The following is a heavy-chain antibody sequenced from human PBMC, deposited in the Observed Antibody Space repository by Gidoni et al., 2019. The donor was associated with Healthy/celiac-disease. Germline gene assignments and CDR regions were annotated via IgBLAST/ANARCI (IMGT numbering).Heavy chain of an antibody. V-gene: IGHV4-39*07. CDR3: ARTTGSGYYVFDY. J-gene: IGHJ4*02. D-gene: IGHD3-22*01. CDR2: IYYSGST. Sequence: GLEWIGSIYYSGSTYYNPSLKSRVTISVDTSKNQFSLKLSSVIAADTAVYYCARTTGSGYYVFDYWGQGTLVTVSS.